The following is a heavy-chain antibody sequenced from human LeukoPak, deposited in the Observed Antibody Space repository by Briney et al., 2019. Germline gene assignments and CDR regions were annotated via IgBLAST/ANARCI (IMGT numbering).Heavy chain of an antibody. CDR2: INPNSGGT. D-gene: IGHD3-9*01. V-gene: IGHV1-2*02. Sequence: ASVKVSCRASGYTFTGYYMHWVRQAPGQGLEWMGWINPNSGGTNYAQKFQGRVTMTRDTSISTAYMELSRLRSDDTAVYYCARPILTGYYGDLKASSNFDYWGQGTLVTVSS. CDR3: ARPILTGYYGDLKASSNFDY. J-gene: IGHJ4*02. CDR1: GYTFTGYY.